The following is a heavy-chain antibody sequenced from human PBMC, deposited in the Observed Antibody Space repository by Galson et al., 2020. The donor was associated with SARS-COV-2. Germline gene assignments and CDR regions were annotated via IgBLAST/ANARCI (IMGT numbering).Heavy chain of an antibody. D-gene: IGHD2-2*01. CDR3: ARDAQETYYYYGMDV. V-gene: IGHV5-51*01. Sequence: ESLKISCKGSGYNFNTHWIAWVRQMPGKGLEWMGIIYPDDSDTRYSPSFQGQVTISADKSMSTAYLQWNSLKASDTAMYYCARDAQETYYYYGMDVWGQGTTVTVSS. CDR2: IYPDDSDT. CDR1: GYNFNTHW. J-gene: IGHJ6*02.